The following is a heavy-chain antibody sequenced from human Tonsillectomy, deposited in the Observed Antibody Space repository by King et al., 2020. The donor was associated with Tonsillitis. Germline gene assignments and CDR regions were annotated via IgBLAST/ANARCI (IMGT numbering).Heavy chain of an antibody. CDR2: INPSGGST. D-gene: IGHD2-2*01. CDR3: ARGRCSSTSCYQFWFDP. J-gene: IGHJ5*02. Sequence: VQLVESGAEVKKPGASVKVSCKASGYIFISYYIHWVRQAPGQGLEWMGIINPSGGSTNYAQKFQGRVTMTRDTSTSTVYTELSSLRSEDTAVYYCARGRCSSTSCYQFWFDPWGQGTLVTVSS. CDR1: GYIFISYY. V-gene: IGHV1-46*01.